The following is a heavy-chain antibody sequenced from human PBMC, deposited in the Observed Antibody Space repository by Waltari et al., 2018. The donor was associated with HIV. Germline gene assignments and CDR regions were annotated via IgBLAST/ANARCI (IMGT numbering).Heavy chain of an antibody. CDR2: INPSGGST. Sequence: AEVKKPGASVKVSCKASGYTFTSYYMHWVRQAPGQGLEWMGIINPSGGSTSYAQKFQGRVTMTRDTSTSTVYMELSSLRSEDTAVYYCARAANDYDSSGNYYYGMDVWGQGTTVTVSS. V-gene: IGHV1-46*01. J-gene: IGHJ6*02. CDR1: GYTFTSYY. CDR3: ARAANDYDSSGNYYYGMDV. D-gene: IGHD3-22*01.